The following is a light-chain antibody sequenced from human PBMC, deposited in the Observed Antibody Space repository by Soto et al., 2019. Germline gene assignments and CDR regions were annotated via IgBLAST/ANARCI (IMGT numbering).Light chain of an antibody. V-gene: IGLV2-14*01. CDR3: SSFTTTSTLV. CDR1: ISDIGLYNY. CDR2: EVS. Sequence: QSALTQPAAVSGSPGQSITISCTGTISDIGLYNYVSWYQQHPGKAPKLVIYEVSNRPSGVSDRFSGSKSDNTASLTISGLQAEDEANYYCSSFTTTSTLVFGAGTKVTLL. J-gene: IGLJ1*01.